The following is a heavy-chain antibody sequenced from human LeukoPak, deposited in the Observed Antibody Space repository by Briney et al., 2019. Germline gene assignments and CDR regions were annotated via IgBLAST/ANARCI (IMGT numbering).Heavy chain of an antibody. V-gene: IGHV3-23*01. CDR3: AKDQGYSYGSYFYMDV. Sequence: GGSLRLSCAASGFTFSNYVMYWVRQAPGKGLEWVSGIGGGGNYIYYADSVKGRFTISRDNSKNTLYLQMNSLGAEDTAVYYCAKDQGYSYGSYFYMDVWGKGTTVTVSS. CDR2: IGGGGNYI. J-gene: IGHJ6*03. CDR1: GFTFSNYV. D-gene: IGHD5-18*01.